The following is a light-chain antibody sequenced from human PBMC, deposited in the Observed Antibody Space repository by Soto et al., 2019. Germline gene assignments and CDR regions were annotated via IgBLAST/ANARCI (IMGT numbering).Light chain of an antibody. Sequence: QSALTQPPSASGSPGQSVTISCTGTSSDVGGYNYVSWYQQHPGKAPKLIIFEVTKRPSGVPDRFSGSKSGNTASLTVSGLQAEDEADCYCSSYAGSNTVVFGGRTKLTVL. J-gene: IGLJ2*01. V-gene: IGLV2-8*01. CDR3: SSYAGSNTVV. CDR2: EVT. CDR1: SSDVGGYNY.